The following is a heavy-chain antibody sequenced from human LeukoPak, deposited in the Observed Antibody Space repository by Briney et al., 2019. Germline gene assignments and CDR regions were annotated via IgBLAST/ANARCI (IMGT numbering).Heavy chain of an antibody. CDR2: IYYSGST. Sequence: SETLSLTCTVSGGSISSRSYYWGWTRQPPGKGLEWIGNIYYSGSTYYNPSLKSRVTISVDASKTLFSLNLSSVTAADTAVYYCARLSYGSGSHYNFYFDFWGQGTLVTVSA. D-gene: IGHD3-10*01. CDR3: ARLSYGSGSHYNFYFDF. V-gene: IGHV4-39*01. CDR1: GGSISSRSYY. J-gene: IGHJ4*02.